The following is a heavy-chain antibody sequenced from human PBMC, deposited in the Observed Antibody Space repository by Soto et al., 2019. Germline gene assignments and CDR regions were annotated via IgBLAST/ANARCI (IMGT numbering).Heavy chain of an antibody. Sequence: QVQLQQWGAGLLKPSETLSLTCAVYGGSFSGYYWSWIRQPPGKGLEWIGEINHSGSTNYNPSLKRRVTISVDTSKNQFSLKLSSVTAADTAVYYCARGVTMIVVVTPNWFDPWGQGTLVTVSS. D-gene: IGHD3-22*01. V-gene: IGHV4-34*01. J-gene: IGHJ5*02. CDR1: GGSFSGYY. CDR2: INHSGST. CDR3: ARGVTMIVVVTPNWFDP.